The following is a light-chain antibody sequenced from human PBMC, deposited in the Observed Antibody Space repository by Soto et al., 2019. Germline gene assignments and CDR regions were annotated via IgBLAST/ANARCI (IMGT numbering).Light chain of an antibody. V-gene: IGLV8-61*01. J-gene: IGLJ3*02. CDR1: SGSVSTSYY. CDR2: NTN. CDR3: VLYMRSGIGV. Sequence: QTVVTQEPSFSVSPGGTVTLTCGLSSGSVSTSYYPSWYQQTPGQAPRTLIYNTNTRSSGVPDRFSGSILGNKAALTITGAQADDESDYYCVLYMRSGIGVFGGGTKLTVL.